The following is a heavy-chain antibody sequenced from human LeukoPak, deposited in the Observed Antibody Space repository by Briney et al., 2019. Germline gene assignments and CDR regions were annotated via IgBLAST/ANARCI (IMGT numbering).Heavy chain of an antibody. CDR2: INPNSGGT. CDR1: GYTLTGYY. Sequence: ASVKVSCKASGYTLTGYYMHWVRQAPGQGLDWMGWINPNSGGTNYAQKFQGRVTMTRDKSISPDYMVLSRLRFDDPAVYYCARGVHCSSTRCYSPSWFDPWGRGTLVTVSS. V-gene: IGHV1-2*02. J-gene: IGHJ5*02. CDR3: ARGVHCSSTRCYSPSWFDP. D-gene: IGHD2-2*01.